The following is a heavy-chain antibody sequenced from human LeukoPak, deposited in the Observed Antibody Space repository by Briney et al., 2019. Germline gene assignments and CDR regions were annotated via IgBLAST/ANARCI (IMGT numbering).Heavy chain of an antibody. D-gene: IGHD3-10*01. Sequence: ASVKVSCKVSGYTLTQLSMHWVRQAPGRGREGMGGFDPEDGETIYAQKFQGRVTMTEDTSTDTAYMELSSLRSEDTAVYYCASMVRGVIIALNYWGQGTLVTVSS. CDR3: ASMVRGVIIALNY. J-gene: IGHJ4*02. CDR2: FDPEDGET. CDR1: GYTLTQLS. V-gene: IGHV1-24*01.